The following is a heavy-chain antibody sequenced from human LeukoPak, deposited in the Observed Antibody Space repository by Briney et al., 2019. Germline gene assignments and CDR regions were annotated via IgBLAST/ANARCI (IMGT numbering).Heavy chain of an antibody. CDR2: INWNGGST. J-gene: IGHJ4*02. D-gene: IGHD6-19*01. Sequence: PGGSLRLSCAASGFTFDDYGMSWVRQAPGKGLEWVSGINWNGGSTGYADSVKGRFTISRDNAKNSLYLQMNSLRVEDTAVYYCARGIVLAGNVDYWGQGTLVTVSS. CDR3: ARGIVLAGNVDY. CDR1: GFTFDDYG. V-gene: IGHV3-20*04.